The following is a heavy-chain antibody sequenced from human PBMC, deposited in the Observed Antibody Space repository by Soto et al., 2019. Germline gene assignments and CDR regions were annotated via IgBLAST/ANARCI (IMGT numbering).Heavy chain of an antibody. V-gene: IGHV4-59*01. J-gene: IGHJ6*02. CDR2: MYNTGST. CDR3: ARDLWGYCGTDCYPLDV. Sequence: SETLSLTCTVSGGSISSYYWSWIRQPPGKGLEWIGYMYNTGSTVYNPSFKSRVTISVDTSKNQFSLKLNSVTAADTAVYYCARDLWGYCGTDCYPLDVWGQGTTVTVSS. CDR1: GGSISSYY. D-gene: IGHD2-21*02.